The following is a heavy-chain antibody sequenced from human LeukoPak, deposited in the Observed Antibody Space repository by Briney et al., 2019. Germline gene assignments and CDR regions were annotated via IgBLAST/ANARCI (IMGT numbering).Heavy chain of an antibody. CDR1: GFTLSSYE. CDR3: ARLLRLRAIDY. J-gene: IGHJ4*02. D-gene: IGHD5-12*01. V-gene: IGHV3-7*04. CDR2: IKQDGSEK. Sequence: GGSLRLSCAASGFTLSSYEMNWVHQAPGKGLEWVANIKQDGSEKYYVDSVKGRFTISRDNAKNSLYLQMNSLRAEDTAVYYCARLLRLRAIDYWGQGTLVTVSS.